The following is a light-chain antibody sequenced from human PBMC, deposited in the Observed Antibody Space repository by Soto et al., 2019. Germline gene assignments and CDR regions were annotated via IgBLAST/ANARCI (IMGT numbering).Light chain of an antibody. CDR1: SSDIGAYNY. Sequence: QSALTQPASVSGSPGQSITISCTGTSSDIGAYNYVSWYQQHPGKAPKLMIYDVNIRPSGVSNRFSGSKSGNTASLTISGLQAEYEADYYCTSWTTSTTMMFGGGTKVTVL. V-gene: IGLV2-14*03. CDR2: DVN. CDR3: TSWTTSTTMM. J-gene: IGLJ3*02.